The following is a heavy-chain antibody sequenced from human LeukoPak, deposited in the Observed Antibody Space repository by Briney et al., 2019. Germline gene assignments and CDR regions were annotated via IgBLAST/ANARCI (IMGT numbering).Heavy chain of an antibody. V-gene: IGHV4-61*02. D-gene: IGHD2-2*01. Sequence: SETLSLTCTVSGGSISSGSYYWSWIRQPAGKGLEWIGRIYTSGSTNYNPSLKSRVTISVDTSKNQFSLKLSSVTAADTAVYYCARALDVVVPAATGWFDPWGQGTLVTVSS. J-gene: IGHJ5*02. CDR2: IYTSGST. CDR3: ARALDVVVPAATGWFDP. CDR1: GGSISSGSYY.